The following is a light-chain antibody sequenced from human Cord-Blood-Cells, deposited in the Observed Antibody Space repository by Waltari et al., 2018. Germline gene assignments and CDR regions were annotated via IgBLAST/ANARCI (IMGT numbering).Light chain of an antibody. J-gene: IGLJ3*02. Sequence: QSALTQPASVSGSPGQSITISCTGTSSDVGSYNLFPWYQHHPGKAPKLMIYEGSKRPSGVSNRFSGSKSGNTASLTISGLQAEDEADYYCCSYAGSSTSWVFGGGTKLTVL. V-gene: IGLV2-23*01. CDR2: EGS. CDR1: SSDVGSYNL. CDR3: CSYAGSSTSWV.